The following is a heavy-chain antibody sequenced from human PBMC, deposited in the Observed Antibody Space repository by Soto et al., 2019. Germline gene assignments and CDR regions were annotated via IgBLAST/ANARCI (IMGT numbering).Heavy chain of an antibody. CDR3: ARGPTGWYGFDY. CDR2: INSDGSSA. D-gene: IGHD6-19*01. J-gene: IGHJ4*02. Sequence: EVQLVESGGGLVQPGGSLRLSCAGSGLTLSSNWMHWVRQTPGKGLVWVSRINSDGSSANYADSVMGRFTISRDNAKNTLYLQMNSLRAEDTAVYFCARGPTGWYGFDYWGQGTLVTVSS. CDR1: GLTLSSNW. V-gene: IGHV3-74*01.